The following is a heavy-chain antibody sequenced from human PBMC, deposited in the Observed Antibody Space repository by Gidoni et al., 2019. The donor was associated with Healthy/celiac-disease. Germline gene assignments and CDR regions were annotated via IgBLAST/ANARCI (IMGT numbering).Heavy chain of an antibody. Sequence: QVQLVQSGAEVKKPGASVKVSCKASGYTFTRYYMHWVRQAPGQGLEWMGIINPSGGSTSYAQKFQGRVTMTRDTSTSTVYMELSSLRSEDTAVYYCARDVIAYDSSGLLDYWGQGTLVTVSS. CDR3: ARDVIAYDSSGLLDY. CDR2: INPSGGST. J-gene: IGHJ4*02. D-gene: IGHD3-22*01. V-gene: IGHV1-46*01. CDR1: GYTFTRYY.